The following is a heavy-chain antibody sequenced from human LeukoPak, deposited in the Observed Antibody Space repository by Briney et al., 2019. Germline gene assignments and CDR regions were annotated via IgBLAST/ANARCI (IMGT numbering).Heavy chain of an antibody. CDR3: ATNRRKSYYGSGSYVDY. V-gene: IGHV3-30*04. Sequence: GGSLRLSCAASGFTFSSYAMHWVRQAPGKGLEWVAVISYDGSNKYYADSVKGRFTISRDNAKNSLYLQMNSLRAEDTAVYYCATNRRKSYYGSGSYVDYWGQGTLVTVSS. D-gene: IGHD3-10*01. CDR2: ISYDGSNK. J-gene: IGHJ4*02. CDR1: GFTFSSYA.